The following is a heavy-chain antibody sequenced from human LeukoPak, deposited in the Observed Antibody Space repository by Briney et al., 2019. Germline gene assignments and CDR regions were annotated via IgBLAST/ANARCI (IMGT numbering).Heavy chain of an antibody. V-gene: IGHV3-7*01. Sequence: GGSLRLSCAASGFTFSSYAMSWVRQAPGKGLEWVANIKQDGSEKYYVDSVKGRFTISRDNAKNSLYLQMNSLRAEDTAVYYCARVRIAAAGTGGVWFDPWGQGTLVTVSS. CDR1: GFTFSSYA. J-gene: IGHJ5*02. D-gene: IGHD6-13*01. CDR2: IKQDGSEK. CDR3: ARVRIAAAGTGGVWFDP.